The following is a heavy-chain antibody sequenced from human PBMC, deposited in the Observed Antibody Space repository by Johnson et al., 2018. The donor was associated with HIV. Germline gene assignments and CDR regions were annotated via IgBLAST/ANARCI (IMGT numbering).Heavy chain of an antibody. CDR2: INWNGGST. CDR1: GFTFDDYG. Sequence: VQLVESGGGVVRPVGSLRLSCAASGFTFDDYGMSWVRQAPGKGLEWVSGINWNGGSTGYADSVKGRFTISRDNAKNSLYLQMNSLRAEDTALYYCANGIVQVVGATRGDGFDIWGQGTMVTVCS. J-gene: IGHJ3*02. CDR3: ANGIVQVVGATRGDGFDI. D-gene: IGHD2-15*01. V-gene: IGHV3-20*04.